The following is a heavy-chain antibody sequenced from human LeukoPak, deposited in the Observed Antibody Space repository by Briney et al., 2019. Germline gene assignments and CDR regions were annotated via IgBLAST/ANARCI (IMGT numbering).Heavy chain of an antibody. D-gene: IGHD2-15*01. CDR2: ITASGDRT. V-gene: IGHV3-23*01. Sequence: QAGGSLRLSCAASGFTFSDYVMIWVRQAPGKWLEWVSGITASGDRTFYGDSVRGRFTMSRDNSKNTVYLQMNSLRVDDTAVYYCARRDIVVVVSASDYWGQGTLVTVSS. J-gene: IGHJ4*02. CDR1: GFTFSDYV. CDR3: ARRDIVVVVSASDY.